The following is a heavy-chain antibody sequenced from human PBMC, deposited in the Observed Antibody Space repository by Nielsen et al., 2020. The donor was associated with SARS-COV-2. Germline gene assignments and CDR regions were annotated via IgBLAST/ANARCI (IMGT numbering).Heavy chain of an antibody. CDR3: ARDRGKQWLVLDGMDV. D-gene: IGHD6-19*01. J-gene: IGHJ6*02. CDR2: ISYDGSNK. V-gene: IGHV3-30*03. CDR1: GFTFSSYG. Sequence: GGSLRLSCAASGFTFSSYGMHWVRQAPGKGLEWVAVISYDGSNKYYADSVKGRFTISRDNSKNTLYLQMNSLRAEDTAVYYCARDRGKQWLVLDGMDVWGQGTTVTVSS.